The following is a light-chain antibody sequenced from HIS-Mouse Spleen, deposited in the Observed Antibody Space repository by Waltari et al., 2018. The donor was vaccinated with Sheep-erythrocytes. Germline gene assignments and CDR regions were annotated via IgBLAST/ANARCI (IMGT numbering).Light chain of an antibody. CDR3: CSYAGSYNHV. Sequence: QSALTQPRSGSGSPGQSVTISCTGTSSDVGGYNYVSWYQQHPGKAPNLMIYDVSKRPSGVPDRFSGSKSGNTASLTISGLQAEDEADYYCCSYAGSYNHVFATGTKVTVL. J-gene: IGLJ1*01. V-gene: IGLV2-11*01. CDR1: SSDVGGYNY. CDR2: DVS.